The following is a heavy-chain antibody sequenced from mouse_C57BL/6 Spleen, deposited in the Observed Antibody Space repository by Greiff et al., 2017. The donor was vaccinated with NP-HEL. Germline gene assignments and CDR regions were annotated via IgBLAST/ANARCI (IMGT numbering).Heavy chain of an antibody. CDR3: ARDPPLRGSRYWYFDV. V-gene: IGHV5-4*01. J-gene: IGHJ1*03. D-gene: IGHD1-1*01. Sequence: EVQRVESGGGLVKPGGSLKLSCAASGFTFSSYAMSWVRQTPEKRLEWVATISDGGSYTYYPDNVKGRFTISRDNAKNNLYLQMSHLKSEDTAMYYCARDPPLRGSRYWYFDVWGTGTTVTVSS. CDR1: GFTFSSYA. CDR2: ISDGGSYT.